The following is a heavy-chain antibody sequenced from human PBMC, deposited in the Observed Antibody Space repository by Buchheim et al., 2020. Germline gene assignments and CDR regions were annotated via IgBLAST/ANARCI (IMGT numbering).Heavy chain of an antibody. V-gene: IGHV3-23*01. J-gene: IGHJ4*02. CDR1: GFTFSSYA. Sequence: EVQLLESGGGLVQPGGSLRLSCAASGFTFSSYAMSWVRQAPGKGLEWVSAITGSGAITYYADSVRGRFTISRDNSKTTLYLQMNSLRAEDTAVYFCAKRISGWYYVDYWGRGTL. D-gene: IGHD6-19*01. CDR3: AKRISGWYYVDY. CDR2: ITGSGAIT.